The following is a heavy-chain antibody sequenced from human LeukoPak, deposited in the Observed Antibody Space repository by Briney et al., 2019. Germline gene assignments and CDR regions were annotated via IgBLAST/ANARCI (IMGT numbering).Heavy chain of an antibody. J-gene: IGHJ4*02. CDR1: GFSVSGYW. V-gene: IGHV3-7*01. CDR2: IKQDGSEK. CDR3: AREWQGGIAAAGTRIEGDY. D-gene: IGHD6-13*01. Sequence: PGGSLRLSCAVSGFSVSGYWMTGVRQAPGKGLEWVANIKQDGSEKNYADSVKGRFTISRDNAENSLFLQMNSLRVEDTAVYYCAREWQGGIAAAGTRIEGDYWGQGTLVDVSS.